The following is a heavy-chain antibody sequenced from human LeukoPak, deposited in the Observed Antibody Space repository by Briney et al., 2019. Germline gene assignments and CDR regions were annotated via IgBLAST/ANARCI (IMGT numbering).Heavy chain of an antibody. CDR1: GFSFGRSY. Sequence: GGSLRLSCAASGFSFGRSYMNWVRQAPGKGLEWVATIKQDGVDKYYVDSVKGRFTISRDTAKNSLFLQMNSLRAEDTAVYYCARDPSRYDLDYWGQGTLVTVSS. D-gene: IGHD5-12*01. V-gene: IGHV3-7*01. CDR2: IKQDGVDK. J-gene: IGHJ4*02. CDR3: ARDPSRYDLDY.